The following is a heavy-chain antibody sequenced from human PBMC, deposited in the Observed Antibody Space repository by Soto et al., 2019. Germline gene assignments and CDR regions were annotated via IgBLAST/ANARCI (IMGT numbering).Heavy chain of an antibody. J-gene: IGHJ4*02. D-gene: IGHD3-22*01. CDR3: AKDPYYYDSPSFDY. CDR2: ISYDGSNK. V-gene: IGHV3-30*18. Sequence: GGSLRLSCAASGFTFSSYGMHWVRQAPGKGLEWVAVISYDGSNKYYADSVKGRFTISRDNSKNTLYLQMNGLRAEDTAVYYCAKDPYYYDSPSFDYWGQGTLVTVSS. CDR1: GFTFSSYG.